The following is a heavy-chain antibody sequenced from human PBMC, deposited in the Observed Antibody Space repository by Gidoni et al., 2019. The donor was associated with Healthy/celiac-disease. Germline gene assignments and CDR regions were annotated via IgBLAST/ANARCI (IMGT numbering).Heavy chain of an antibody. J-gene: IGHJ4*02. Sequence: EVQLVESGGGLVQPGGSLRLSCAASGFPFSSYEMNWVRQAPGKGLEWVSYISSSGSTIYYADSVKGRFTISRDNAKNSLYLQMNSLRAEDTAVYYCARDGGAVAGSYDYWGQGTLVTVSS. D-gene: IGHD6-19*01. V-gene: IGHV3-48*03. CDR2: ISSSGSTI. CDR1: GFPFSSYE. CDR3: ARDGGAVAGSYDY.